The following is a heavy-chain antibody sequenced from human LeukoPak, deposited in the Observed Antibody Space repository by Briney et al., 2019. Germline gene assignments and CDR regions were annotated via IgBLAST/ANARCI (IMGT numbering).Heavy chain of an antibody. D-gene: IGHD1-14*01. CDR2: ISSNGGSK. CDR3: VKITSVSGGDC. Sequence: GGSLRLSCSASGLTFSNYAMYWVRQAPGKGLEYVSGISSNGGSKFYADSVKDRFTISRDNSKNTLYLQMSSLRADDTAVYYCVKITSVSGGDCWGQGTLLTVSS. J-gene: IGHJ4*02. V-gene: IGHV3-64D*09. CDR1: GLTFSNYA.